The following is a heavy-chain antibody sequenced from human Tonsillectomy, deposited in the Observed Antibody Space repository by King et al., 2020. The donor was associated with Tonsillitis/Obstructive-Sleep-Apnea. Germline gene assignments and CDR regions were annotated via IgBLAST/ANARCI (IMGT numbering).Heavy chain of an antibody. Sequence: QLVQSGAEVKKPGASVKVSCKASGYTFISYGINWVRQAPGQGLEWMGCITVYNGDTNFAQKLQGRVTMTTDTSTNTAYLELRSLTSDDTAVYYCARGVPYVRSSTRDAPDDWGQGTLVTVSS. V-gene: IGHV1-18*01. D-gene: IGHD2-15*01. J-gene: IGHJ4*02. CDR2: ITVYNGDT. CDR3: ARGVPYVRSSTRDAPDD. CDR1: GYTFISYG.